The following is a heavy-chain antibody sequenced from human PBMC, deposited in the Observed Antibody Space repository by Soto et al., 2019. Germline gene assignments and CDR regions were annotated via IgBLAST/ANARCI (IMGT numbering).Heavy chain of an antibody. D-gene: IGHD3-9*01. V-gene: IGHV3-30*18. J-gene: IGHJ6*02. CDR3: ANKSEIDYDILTGYLDYYGMDV. CDR1: GFTFSSYG. CDR2: ISYDGSNK. Sequence: QVQLVESGGGVVQPGRSLRLSCAASGFTFSSYGMHWVRQAPGKGLEWVAVISYDGSNKYYADSVKGRFTISRDNSKNTLYLQMNSLRAEDTAVYYCANKSEIDYDILTGYLDYYGMDVWGQGTTVTVSS.